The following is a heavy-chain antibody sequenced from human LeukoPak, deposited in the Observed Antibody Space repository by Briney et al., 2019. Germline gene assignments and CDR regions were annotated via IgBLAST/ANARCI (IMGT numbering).Heavy chain of an antibody. D-gene: IGHD6-13*01. V-gene: IGHV4-31*03. CDR1: GGSISCGGYY. Sequence: SQTLSLTCTVSGGSISCGGYYWSWIRQHPGKGLEWIGYIYYSGSTYYNPSLKSRVTISVDTSKNQFSLKLSSVTAADTAVYYCARSSTTTHSSSWYFGFDYWGQGTLVTVSS. J-gene: IGHJ4*02. CDR2: IYYSGST. CDR3: ARSSTTTHSSSWYFGFDY.